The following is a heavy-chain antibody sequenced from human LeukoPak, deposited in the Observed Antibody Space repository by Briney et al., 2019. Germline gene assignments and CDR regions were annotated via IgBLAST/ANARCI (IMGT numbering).Heavy chain of an antibody. V-gene: IGHV3-30*02. CDR2: IRYDGNNK. Sequence: GGSLRLSCAASRFTFSTYGMHWVRQAPGKGLEWVAFIRYDGNNKYYADSVKGRFTISRDNSKNTLSLDMNSLRAEDTAVYFCVKDMSAFDFWGQGIMVTVSS. J-gene: IGHJ3*01. CDR1: RFTFSTYG. D-gene: IGHD3-16*01. CDR3: VKDMSAFDF.